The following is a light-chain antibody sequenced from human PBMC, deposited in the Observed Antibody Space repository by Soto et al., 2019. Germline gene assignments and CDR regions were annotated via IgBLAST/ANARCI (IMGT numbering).Light chain of an antibody. CDR1: QSVGSD. CDR3: QQYYSIPIT. CDR2: GAS. Sequence: EVVMTQSPATLSVSPGERATLSCRASQSVGSDLAWYQQKPGQAPRLLIYGASTRATGIPARFSGSGSGAEFTLTISSLQAEDVAVYYCQQYYSIPITFGQGTRLEIK. J-gene: IGKJ5*01. V-gene: IGKV3-15*01.